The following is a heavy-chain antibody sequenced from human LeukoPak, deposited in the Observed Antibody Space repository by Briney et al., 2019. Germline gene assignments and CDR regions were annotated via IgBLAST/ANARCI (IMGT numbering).Heavy chain of an antibody. CDR3: AKGYYYDSSGYGLFDY. D-gene: IGHD3-22*01. Sequence: GGSLRLSCAASGFTFSDYYMSWIRQAPGKGLEWVSAISGSGGSTYYADSVKGRFTISRDNSKNTLYLQMNSLRAEDTAVYYCAKGYYYDSSGYGLFDYWGQGTLVTVSS. V-gene: IGHV3-23*01. CDR1: GFTFSDYY. CDR2: ISGSGGST. J-gene: IGHJ4*02.